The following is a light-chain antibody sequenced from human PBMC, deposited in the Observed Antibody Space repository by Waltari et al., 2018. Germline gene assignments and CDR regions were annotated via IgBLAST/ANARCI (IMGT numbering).Light chain of an antibody. CDR3: QRYKTSFRT. V-gene: IGKV1-5*03. CDR2: KTS. CDR1: QNISPW. Sequence: DIQMTQSPSTLSASVGDRGTTTCRASQNISPWLAWHQQKPGKAPRLLIYKTSTLESGVPSRFSGSGSGTEFTLTISSLQPEDFATYYCQRYKTSFRTFGQGTRVEIK. J-gene: IGKJ1*01.